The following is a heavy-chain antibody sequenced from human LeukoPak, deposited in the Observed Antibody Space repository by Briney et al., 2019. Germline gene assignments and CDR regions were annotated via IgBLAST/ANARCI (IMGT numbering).Heavy chain of an antibody. CDR1: GFTFNNFE. D-gene: IGHD3-22*01. CDR3: ARGPPNYYDSSGYFYL. CDR2: ISSSGNTI. V-gene: IGHV3-48*03. Sequence: VGSLRLSCAASGFTFNNFEMNWVRQAPGKGLEWVSYISSSGNTIYYADSVKGRFTISRDNAKNSLYLQMNSLRAEDTALYFCARGPPNYYDSSGYFYLWGQGTLVTVSS. J-gene: IGHJ4*02.